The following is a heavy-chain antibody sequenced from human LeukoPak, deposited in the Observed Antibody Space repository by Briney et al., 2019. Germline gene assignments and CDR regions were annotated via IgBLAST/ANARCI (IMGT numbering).Heavy chain of an antibody. Sequence: PSETLSLTCTVSGGSISSYYWSWIRQPPGKGLEWIGYIYYSGSTNYNPSLKSRVTISVDTSKNQFSLKLSSVTAADTAVYYCARVVGQYYYADYWGQGTLVTVSS. J-gene: IGHJ4*02. CDR1: GGSISSYY. CDR3: ARVVGQYYYADY. V-gene: IGHV4-59*12. D-gene: IGHD1-26*01. CDR2: IYYSGST.